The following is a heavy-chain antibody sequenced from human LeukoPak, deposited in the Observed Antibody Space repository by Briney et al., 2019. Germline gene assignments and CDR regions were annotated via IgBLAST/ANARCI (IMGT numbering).Heavy chain of an antibody. J-gene: IGHJ6*02. CDR2: INHSGST. CDR3: ARGLPRDIVVAPAGAYYYGMDV. CDR1: GGSFSGYY. D-gene: IGHD2-2*01. V-gene: IGHV4-34*01. Sequence: PSETLSLTCAVYGGSFSGYYWSWIRQPPGKGLEWIGEINHSGSTNYNPSLKSRVTISVDTSKNQFSLKLSSVTAADTAVYYCARGLPRDIVVAPAGAYYYGMDVWGQGTTVTVSS.